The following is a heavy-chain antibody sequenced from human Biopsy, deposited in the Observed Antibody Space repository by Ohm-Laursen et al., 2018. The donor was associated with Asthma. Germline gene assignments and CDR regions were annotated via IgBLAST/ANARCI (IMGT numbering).Heavy chain of an antibody. CDR2: IGSRITDAI. D-gene: IGHD2-8*01. CDR1: GFTVSDYH. Sequence: SQTLSCSASGFTVSDYHMSWIRKTPGRGLERVSYIGSRITDAIYYADSVKGRFTISRDNAKNSVFLQMNSLRAEDTGVYYGAREVKMAYWGRGTLVTVSS. V-gene: IGHV3-11*01. J-gene: IGHJ4*02. CDR3: AREVKMAY.